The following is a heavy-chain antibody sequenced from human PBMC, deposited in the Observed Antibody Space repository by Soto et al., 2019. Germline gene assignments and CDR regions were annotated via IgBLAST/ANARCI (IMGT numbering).Heavy chain of an antibody. CDR2: INAGNGNT. D-gene: IGHD1-26*01. CDR3: ARDPGWVGPGSGRYYYYGMDV. J-gene: IGHJ6*02. V-gene: IGHV1-3*01. Sequence: ASVKVSCKASGYTFTSYAMHWVRQAPGQRLEWMGWINAGNGNTKYSQKFQGRVTITRDTSASTAYMELSSLRSGDTAVYYCARDPGWVGPGSGRYYYYGMDVWGQGTTVTVSS. CDR1: GYTFTSYA.